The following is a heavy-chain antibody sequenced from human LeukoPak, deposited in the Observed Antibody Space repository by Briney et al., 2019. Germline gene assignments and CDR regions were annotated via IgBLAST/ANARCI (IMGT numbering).Heavy chain of an antibody. Sequence: GESLKISCQGSGYTFTTYGISWVRQAPGQGLEWMGWISAYNGNTNYAQSLQGRVTMTTDTSTSTAYMELRSLRSDDTAMYYCARDKNWKPDYWGQGTLVTVSS. D-gene: IGHD1-1*01. CDR3: ARDKNWKPDY. J-gene: IGHJ4*02. V-gene: IGHV1-18*01. CDR2: ISAYNGNT. CDR1: GYTFTTYG.